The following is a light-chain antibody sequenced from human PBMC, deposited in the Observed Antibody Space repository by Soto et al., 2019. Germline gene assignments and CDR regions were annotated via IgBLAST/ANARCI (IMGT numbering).Light chain of an antibody. Sequence: IQLTQSPSSLSASVGDRVTITCRASQGISGFLAWYQQKPGQAPKLLFYAASTLQSGVPSRFSGSGFGTDFTLTISSLQPEDSATYYCQQVKIYPVTFGQGTRLEIK. V-gene: IGKV1-9*01. CDR3: QQVKIYPVT. J-gene: IGKJ5*01. CDR2: AAS. CDR1: QGISGF.